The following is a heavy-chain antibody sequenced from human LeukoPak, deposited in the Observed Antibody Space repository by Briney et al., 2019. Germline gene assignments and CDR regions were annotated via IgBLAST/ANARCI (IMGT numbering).Heavy chain of an antibody. CDR1: GFTFSSYA. J-gene: IGHJ4*02. CDR3: AKEERWLRPSDPHYCFDY. D-gene: IGHD5-24*01. V-gene: IGHV3-23*01. Sequence: PGGSLRLSCAASGFTFSSYAMSWVRQAPGKGLEWVSAISGSGGSTYYADSVKGRFTISRDNSKNTLYLQMNSLRAEDTAVYYCAKEERWLRPSDPHYCFDYWGQGTLVTVSS. CDR2: ISGSGGST.